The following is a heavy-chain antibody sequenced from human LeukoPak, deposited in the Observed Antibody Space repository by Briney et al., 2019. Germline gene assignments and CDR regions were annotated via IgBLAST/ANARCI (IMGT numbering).Heavy chain of an antibody. CDR2: ISYDGKNK. V-gene: IGHV3-30*18. CDR1: GFTFSNYG. Sequence: PGTSLRLSRAASGFTFSNYGMHWVRQAPGKGLEWVAVISYDGKNKEYSDSVKGRFTISRDNSRNTVSLEMNSLRGEDTAVYYCAKDPFARYNKGYTFDYWGQGILVSVSS. CDR3: AKDPFARYNKGYTFDY. J-gene: IGHJ4*02. D-gene: IGHD5-24*01.